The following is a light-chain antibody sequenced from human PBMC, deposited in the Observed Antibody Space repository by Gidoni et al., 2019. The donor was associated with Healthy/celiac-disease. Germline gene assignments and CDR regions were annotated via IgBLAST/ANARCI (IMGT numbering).Light chain of an antibody. CDR1: SSNIGSNT. J-gene: IGLJ3*02. V-gene: IGLV1-44*01. CDR3: AACDDSLNGYWV. Sequence: QSVLPQPPSASGTPGQRVTISCSGSSSNIGSNTVNWYQQLPGTAPKLPIYSNNQRPSGVPDRFSGSKSGTSASLAISGLQSEDEADYYCAACDDSLNGYWVFGGGTKLTVL. CDR2: SNN.